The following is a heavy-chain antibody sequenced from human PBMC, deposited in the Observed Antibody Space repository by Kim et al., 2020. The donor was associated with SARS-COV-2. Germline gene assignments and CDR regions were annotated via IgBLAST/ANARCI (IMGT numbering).Heavy chain of an antibody. CDR2: ISSSSSYT. D-gene: IGHD3-16*01. Sequence: GGSLRLSCAASGFTFSDYYMSWIRQAPGKGLEWVSYISSSSSYTNYADSVKGRFTISRDNAKNSLYLQMNSLRAEDTAVYYCARGGITFGDVGLFDYWGQGTLVTVSS. J-gene: IGHJ4*02. V-gene: IGHV3-11*06. CDR1: GFTFSDYY. CDR3: ARGGITFGDVGLFDY.